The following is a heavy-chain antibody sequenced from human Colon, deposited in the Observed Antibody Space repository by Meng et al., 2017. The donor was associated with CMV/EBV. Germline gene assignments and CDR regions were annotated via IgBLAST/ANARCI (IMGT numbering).Heavy chain of an antibody. V-gene: IGHV3-30*14. CDR3: ARHRPGPSSLLRNDY. CDR2: VKYDGTKT. CDR1: GFTFSSYN. D-gene: IGHD3-16*01. Sequence: GESLKISCAASGFTFSSYNMNWVRQGPGKGLEWVARVKYDGTKTDYADSVKGRFTVSRDASKNTLYLQMNSLRPEDTALYYCARHRPGPSSLLRNDYWGQGTLVTVSS. J-gene: IGHJ4*02.